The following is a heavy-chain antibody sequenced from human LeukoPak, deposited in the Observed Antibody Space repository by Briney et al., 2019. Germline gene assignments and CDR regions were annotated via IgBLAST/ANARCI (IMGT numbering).Heavy chain of an antibody. V-gene: IGHV1-69*04. J-gene: IGHJ4*02. CDR1: GGTFSSYT. Sequence: SVKVSCKASGGTFSSYTISWVRQAPGQGLEWMGRIIPILGIANYAQKFQGRVTITADKSTSTAYMKLSSLRSEDTAVYYCARDHSSWYYFDYWGQGTLVTVSS. CDR3: ARDHSSWYYFDY. CDR2: IIPILGIA. D-gene: IGHD6-13*01.